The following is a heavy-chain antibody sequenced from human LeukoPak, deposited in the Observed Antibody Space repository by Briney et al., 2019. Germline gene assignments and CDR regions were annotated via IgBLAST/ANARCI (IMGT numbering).Heavy chain of an antibody. V-gene: IGHV3-23*01. CDR1: GFTFTDYA. CDR2: ISGSGTIT. D-gene: IGHD2-2*01. CDR3: ASKLLPAAEQGLAY. J-gene: IGHJ4*02. Sequence: GGSLRLSCAASGFTFTDYAMNWVRQAPGKGLEWVSTISGSGTITYYADSVKGRFTIFRDNSKNTLHLQMHSLRVEDTAVYYCASKLLPAAEQGLAYWGQGTLVTVSS.